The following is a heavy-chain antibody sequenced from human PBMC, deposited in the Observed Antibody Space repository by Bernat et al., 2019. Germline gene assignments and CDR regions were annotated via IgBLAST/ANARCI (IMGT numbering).Heavy chain of an antibody. J-gene: IGHJ6*02. V-gene: IGHV3-11*06. CDR1: GFIFSDYY. Sequence: QVQLVESGGDLVKPGGSLRLSCAASGFIFSDYYMSWFRQAPGKGLEWVSYISSSSSYIYYADSVKGRFTISRDNAKNSLYLQMNSLRAEDTAVYYCARGPYYGGNHYYYYGMDVWGQGTTVTVSS. D-gene: IGHD4-23*01. CDR2: ISSSSSYI. CDR3: ARGPYYGGNHYYYYGMDV.